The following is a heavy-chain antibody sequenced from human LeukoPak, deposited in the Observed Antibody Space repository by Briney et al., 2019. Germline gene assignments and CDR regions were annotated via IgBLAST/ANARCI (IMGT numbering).Heavy chain of an antibody. J-gene: IGHJ4*02. Sequence: GGSLRLSCAASGFTFRSNWMHWVRQAPGKGLVWVSRINSDGSSTNYADSVKGRFTISRDNAKNTLYLQMNSLRVEDTAVYYCARIDGWSNFDYWGQGTLVTVSS. CDR2: INSDGSST. CDR3: ARIDGWSNFDY. V-gene: IGHV3-74*01. D-gene: IGHD3-10*01. CDR1: GFTFRSNW.